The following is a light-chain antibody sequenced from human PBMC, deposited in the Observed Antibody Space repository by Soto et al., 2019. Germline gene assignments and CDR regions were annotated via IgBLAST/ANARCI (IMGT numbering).Light chain of an antibody. Sequence: EIEMTQSPATLSVSPGDRATLSCRASQSVSSNLAWYQQRPGQAPRLLIHGASTRATGVPAKVSGSGSGTEFTLTISSLQSEDFAVYYCQQHDSWPRTFGQGTKVDIK. CDR1: QSVSSN. CDR3: QQHDSWPRT. V-gene: IGKV3-15*01. J-gene: IGKJ1*01. CDR2: GAS.